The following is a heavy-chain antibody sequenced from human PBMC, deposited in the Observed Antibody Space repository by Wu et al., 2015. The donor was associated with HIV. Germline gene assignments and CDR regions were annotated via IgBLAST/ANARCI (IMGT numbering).Heavy chain of an antibody. J-gene: IGHJ6*02. V-gene: IGHV1-69*04. D-gene: IGHD5-24*01. CDR1: GGTFSNCA. Sequence: QVHLVQSGTEVKKPGSSVKVSCRTSGGTFSNCAITWVRQAPGQGLEWMGRIIPLTGTSNYAQNFQARVTLSADKPTTTVYMELSSLRSEDTAVYYCARGSIKEMTTASYYYYVLDVVGPRDHGHRLL. CDR2: IIPLTGTS. CDR3: ARGSIKEMTTASYYYYVLDV.